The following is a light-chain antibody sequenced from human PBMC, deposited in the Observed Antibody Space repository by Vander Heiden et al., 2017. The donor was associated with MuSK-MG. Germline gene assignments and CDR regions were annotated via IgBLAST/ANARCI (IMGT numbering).Light chain of an antibody. CDR1: SSNIGSNT. J-gene: IGLJ2*01. CDR2: SNN. Sequence: QSVLTPPPSASGTPGQRVTISCSGSSSNIGSNTVKCDQQLPGTANKLLIVSNNKRRAGAPDRFSCSNSGTYTATATSGLQAEDEADDYCEAWDDSRNGYVVFGGGTKLTVL. V-gene: IGLV1-44*01. CDR3: EAWDDSRNGYVV.